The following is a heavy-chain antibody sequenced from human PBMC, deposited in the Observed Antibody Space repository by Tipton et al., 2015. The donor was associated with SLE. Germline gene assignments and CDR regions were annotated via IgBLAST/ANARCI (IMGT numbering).Heavy chain of an antibody. CDR1: GFTFDDYA. D-gene: IGHD6-13*01. CDR2: ISWNSGSI. J-gene: IGHJ4*02. Sequence: RSLRLSCAASGFTFDDYAMHWVRQAPGKGLEWVSGISWNSGSIGYADSVKGRFTISRDNAKNSLYLQMNSLRAEDTALYYCAKGEGYSSSPTNYWGQGTLVTVSS. V-gene: IGHV3-9*01. CDR3: AKGEGYSSSPTNY.